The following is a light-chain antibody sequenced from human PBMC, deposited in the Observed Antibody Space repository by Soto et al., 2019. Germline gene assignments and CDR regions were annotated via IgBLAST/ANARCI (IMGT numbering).Light chain of an antibody. CDR2: AAS. CDR1: QTVSQW. V-gene: IGKV1-5*01. J-gene: IGKJ5*01. CDR3: QQYYSYPIT. Sequence: DIQVTQSPSTLSASVGDRVTISCRASQTVSQWLAWYQQKGGKAPKLLIYAASTLQSGVPSRFSGSGSGTDFTLTISCLQSEDFATYYCQQYYSYPITFGQGTRLEIK.